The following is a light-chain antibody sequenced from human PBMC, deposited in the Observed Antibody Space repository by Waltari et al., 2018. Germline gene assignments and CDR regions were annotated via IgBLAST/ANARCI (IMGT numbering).Light chain of an antibody. V-gene: IGKV2-30*02. Sequence: QSLVHSDGRTYLNWVQQRPGQSPRRLIYKVSNRDSGVPDRFSGSGSGTEFTLEISRVEAADVAVYYCMQGTYWPRTFGQGTKLEIE. CDR2: KVS. J-gene: IGKJ2*01. CDR3: MQGTYWPRT. CDR1: QSLVHSDGRTY.